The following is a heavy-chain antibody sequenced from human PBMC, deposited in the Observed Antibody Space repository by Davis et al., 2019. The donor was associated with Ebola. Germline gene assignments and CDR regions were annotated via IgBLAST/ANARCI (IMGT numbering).Heavy chain of an antibody. J-gene: IGHJ6*02. V-gene: IGHV3-23*01. CDR1: GFTFSNYG. CDR3: AKDLGYYDMDV. D-gene: IGHD7-27*01. Sequence: GESLKISCAASGFTFSNYGMNWVRQAPGKGLEWVSGISDSGGSTHYADSVKGRFTISRDNSKNTLHLQMNSLRAEDTAVYYCAKDLGYYDMDVWGQGTTVTVSS. CDR2: ISDSGGST.